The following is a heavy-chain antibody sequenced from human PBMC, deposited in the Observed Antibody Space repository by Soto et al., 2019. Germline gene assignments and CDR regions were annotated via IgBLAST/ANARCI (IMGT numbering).Heavy chain of an antibody. J-gene: IGHJ4*02. D-gene: IGHD5-12*01. CDR3: ARESGYDSHFDY. CDR2: ISYDGSNK. V-gene: IGHV3-30-3*01. Sequence: GESLKISCAASGFTFSSYAMHWVRQAPGKGLEWVAVISYDGSNKYYADSVKGRFTISRDNSKNTLYLQMNSLRAEDTAVYYCARESGYDSHFDYWGQGTLVTVSS. CDR1: GFTFSSYA.